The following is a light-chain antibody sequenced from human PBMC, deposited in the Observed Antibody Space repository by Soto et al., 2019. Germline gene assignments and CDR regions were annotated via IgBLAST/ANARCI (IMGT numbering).Light chain of an antibody. Sequence: DIQMTQSPSSLSASVGDRVTIACRARESIRDMLNWYQQKPGKAPMLLLSSASILQSGVPSRFSGSGSGTDFSLTISGLQPEDFAAYFCQQSYSSPTFGPGTKVDLK. CDR3: QQSYSSPT. J-gene: IGKJ3*01. CDR1: ESIRDM. V-gene: IGKV1-39*01. CDR2: SAS.